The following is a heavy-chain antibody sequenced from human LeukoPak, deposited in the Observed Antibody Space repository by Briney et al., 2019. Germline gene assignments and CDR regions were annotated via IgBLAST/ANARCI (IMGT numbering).Heavy chain of an antibody. J-gene: IGHJ4*02. Sequence: SETLSLTCAVSGVSLSGYYWGWIRQPPGKGLEWIGSIYHSASTYYNPSLKSRVTISVDTSKNQFSLKLSSVTAADTAVYYCARVRAFYDFWTGYDYFDYWGQGTLVTVSS. CDR1: GVSLSGYY. V-gene: IGHV4-38-2*01. CDR3: ARVRAFYDFWTGYDYFDY. CDR2: IYHSAST. D-gene: IGHD3-3*01.